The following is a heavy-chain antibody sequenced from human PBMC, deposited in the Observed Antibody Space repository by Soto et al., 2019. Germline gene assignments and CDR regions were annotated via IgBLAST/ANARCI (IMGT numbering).Heavy chain of an antibody. V-gene: IGHV3-23*01. D-gene: IGHD6-19*01. CDR1: GFTFSNYA. CDR3: AKDTSLLSGGLYSTQYYYYMDF. CDR2: ISGSGGST. Sequence: GGSLRLSCAASGFTFSNYAMSWVRQAPGKGLEWVSAISGSGGSTYSADSVKGRFTISRDNSRNTLYLQMNSLRAEDTAVYYCAKDTSLLSGGLYSTQYYYYMDFWGRGTTVTVS. J-gene: IGHJ6*03.